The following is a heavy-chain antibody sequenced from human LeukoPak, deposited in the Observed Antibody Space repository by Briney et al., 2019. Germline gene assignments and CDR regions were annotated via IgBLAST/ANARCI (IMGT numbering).Heavy chain of an antibody. Sequence: AETLTLTCTVSGGPISSYYRSWIRQPPGKGLEWVGYIYTSGSTNYNPSLKSRVTISVGTHNNKFSLKLTAIPAADTAVYYCSRRGLYDEFNWFDPWGQGTLVTVSS. D-gene: IGHD2-8*01. CDR3: SRRGLYDEFNWFDP. J-gene: IGHJ5*02. CDR1: GGPISSYY. CDR2: IYTSGST. V-gene: IGHV4-4*09.